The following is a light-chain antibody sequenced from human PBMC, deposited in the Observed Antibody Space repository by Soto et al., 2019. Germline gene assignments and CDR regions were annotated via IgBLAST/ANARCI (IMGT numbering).Light chain of an antibody. Sequence: QSALTQPASVSGSPGQSITISCTGTSSDIGYSNFVSWYQQHPGKAPKLLIYDLINRPSGVPNRFSGSKSGNTASLTISGLQAEDEADYYCTSYAGDTSLGVLGGGTKLTVL. CDR3: TSYAGDTSLGV. CDR1: SSDIGYSNF. V-gene: IGLV2-14*03. J-gene: IGLJ3*02. CDR2: DLI.